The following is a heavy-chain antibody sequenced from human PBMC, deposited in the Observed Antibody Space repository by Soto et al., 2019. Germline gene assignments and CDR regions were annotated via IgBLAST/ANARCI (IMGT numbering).Heavy chain of an antibody. Sequence: PSETLSLTCTVSGGSISSYYWSWIRQPPGKGLEWIGYIYYSGSTNYNPSLKSRVTISVDTSKNQFSLKLSSVTAADTAVYYCARGRYYVDTAMVTVQNYFDYWGQGILVTVSS. CDR1: GGSISSYY. J-gene: IGHJ4*02. D-gene: IGHD5-18*01. CDR2: IYYSGST. V-gene: IGHV4-59*01. CDR3: ARGRYYVDTAMVTVQNYFDY.